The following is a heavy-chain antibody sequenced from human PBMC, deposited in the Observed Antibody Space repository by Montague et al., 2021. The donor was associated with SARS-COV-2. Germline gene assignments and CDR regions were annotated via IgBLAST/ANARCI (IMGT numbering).Heavy chain of an antibody. D-gene: IGHD5-12*01. J-gene: IGHJ4*02. CDR3: YSGYDFGY. CDR1: GFTFNSYS. V-gene: IGHV3-21*01. CDR2: ISSTSTSI. Sequence: SLRLSCAASGFTFNSYSMNWVRQAPVKGLEWVSSISSTSTSIYYADSVKGRFTISRDNAKNSLYLQMNSLRAEDTAVYYCYSGYDFGYWGQGTLVTVSS.